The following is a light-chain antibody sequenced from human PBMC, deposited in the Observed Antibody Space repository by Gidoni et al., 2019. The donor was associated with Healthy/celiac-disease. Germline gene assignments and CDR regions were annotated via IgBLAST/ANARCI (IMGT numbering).Light chain of an antibody. J-gene: IGKJ1*01. V-gene: IGKV1-39*01. CDR2: AAS. CDR3: QQSYSTPWT. CDR1: QSTSSY. Sequence: DIQMTQSPSSLSASAGDRVTIPCRASQSTSSYLNRYQQKPGKAIIYAASSLQSGVPSSFSGSGSGTDFTLTISSLQPEDFATYYCQQSYSTPWTFXQXTKVEIK.